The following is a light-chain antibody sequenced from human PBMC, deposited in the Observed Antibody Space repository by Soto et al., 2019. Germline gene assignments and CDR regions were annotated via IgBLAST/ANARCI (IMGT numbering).Light chain of an antibody. CDR2: KAS. J-gene: IGKJ4*01. Sequence: DIPMTQSPSTLSASVGDRVTITCRASQSISSWLVWYQQKPGKAPKLLIYKASSLEGGVPSRFSGSGSGTDFTLTISSLQPDDFATYYCQQYHSYSLTFGGGTKVDIK. V-gene: IGKV1-5*03. CDR3: QQYHSYSLT. CDR1: QSISSW.